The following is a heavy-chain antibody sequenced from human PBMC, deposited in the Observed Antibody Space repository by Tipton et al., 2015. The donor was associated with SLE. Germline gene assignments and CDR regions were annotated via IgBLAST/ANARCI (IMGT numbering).Heavy chain of an antibody. CDR1: GGSFSGYF. Sequence: TLSLTCAVYGGSFSGYFWSWIRQLPDKGLEWIGEINENGRATYNPSLKSRVTISVGTSRNQLSLNLRSATAADTAVYYCARHEAAPGTAGWFFDLWGRGTLVTVSS. J-gene: IGHJ2*01. CDR3: ARHEAAPGTAGWFFDL. V-gene: IGHV4-34*01. D-gene: IGHD6-13*01. CDR2: INENGRA.